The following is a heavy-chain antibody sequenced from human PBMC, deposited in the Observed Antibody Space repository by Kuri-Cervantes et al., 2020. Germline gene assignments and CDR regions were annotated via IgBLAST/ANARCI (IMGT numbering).Heavy chain of an antibody. J-gene: IGHJ3*01. CDR3: ASRNYYDSSESWGAFDF. V-gene: IGHV4-30-4*01. Sequence: SETLSLTCTVSGGSISSGDYYWSWIRQPPGKGLEWIGYIYYSGSTYYNPSLKSRVTISVDTSKNQFSLKLSSVTAADTAVYYCASRNYYDSSESWGAFDFWGQGTMVTVSS. CDR1: GGSISSGDYY. D-gene: IGHD3-22*01. CDR2: IYYSGST.